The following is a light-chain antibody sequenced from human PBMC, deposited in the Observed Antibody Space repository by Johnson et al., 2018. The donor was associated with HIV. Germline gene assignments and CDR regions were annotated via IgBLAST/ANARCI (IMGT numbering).Light chain of an antibody. J-gene: IGLJ1*01. CDR3: GTWDSSLSNFV. CDR1: SSNIENYY. CDR2: DNN. V-gene: IGLV1-51*01. Sequence: QAVLTQPPSVSAAPGQKVTISCSGSSSNIENYYVSWYQHHPGTAPKLLIYDNNKRPSGIPDRFSGSKSGTSATLGITGLQTGDEADYYCGTWDSSLSNFVFGIATKVSVL.